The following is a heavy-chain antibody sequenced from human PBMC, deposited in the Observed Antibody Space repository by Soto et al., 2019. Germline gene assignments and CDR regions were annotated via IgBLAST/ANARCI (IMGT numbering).Heavy chain of an antibody. D-gene: IGHD3-9*01. CDR2: IYYSGST. J-gene: IGHJ6*02. Sequence: SETLSLTCTVSGDSLSSPGYYWSWIRQHPGKGLEWIGYIYYSGSTKYSPSLKSRVTISVDTSKNQFSLKLRPVTTADTAVYYCARDVGDYDSFTGYHKGGMDVWGQGTTVTVSS. V-gene: IGHV4-61*08. CDR3: ARDVGDYDSFTGYHKGGMDV. CDR1: GDSLSSPGYY.